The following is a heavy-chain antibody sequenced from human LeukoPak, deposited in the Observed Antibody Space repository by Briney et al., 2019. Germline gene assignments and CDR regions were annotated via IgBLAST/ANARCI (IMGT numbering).Heavy chain of an antibody. CDR1: GFTFSDYY. J-gene: IGHJ4*02. CDR2: ISSSGSTI. Sequence: GGSLRLSCAASGFTFSDYYMSWIRQAPGKELEWVSYISSSGSTIYYADSVKGRFTISRDNAKNSLYLQMNSLRAEDTAVYYCARASWSYSPYFDYWGQGTLVTVSS. V-gene: IGHV3-11*04. D-gene: IGHD1-26*01. CDR3: ARASWSYSPYFDY.